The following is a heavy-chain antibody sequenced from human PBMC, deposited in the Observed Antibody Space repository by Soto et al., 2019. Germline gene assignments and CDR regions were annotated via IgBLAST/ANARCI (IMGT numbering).Heavy chain of an antibody. CDR2: IFPFIDTS. D-gene: IGHD6-6*01. V-gene: IGHV1-69*06. CDR1: GDTFNTYE. Sequence: QVQLVQSGAEVKKPGSSVKVSCKASGDTFNTYEINWVRQAPGQGPEWMGGIFPFIDTSTYAQKFQGRVTITADKSMNTVYMELSGLRSGDTAVYFCARGGYSSSFRFDYWGQGTRVTVS. J-gene: IGHJ4*02. CDR3: ARGGYSSSFRFDY.